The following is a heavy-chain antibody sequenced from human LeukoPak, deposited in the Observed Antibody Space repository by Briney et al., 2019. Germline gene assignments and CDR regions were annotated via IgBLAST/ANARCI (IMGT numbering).Heavy chain of an antibody. CDR2: IYTSGRT. CDR1: GDSMSNFC. J-gene: IGHJ6*03. CDR3: ARAKQGDCSSTSCYFGYYYYYMDV. D-gene: IGHD2-2*01. Sequence: SEALSLTCTVSGDSMSNFCWLWIRQSAGKGLEWIGRIYTSGRTNYNPSLESRVTMSIDTTNNQFSLKLNSVTAADTAIYYCARAKQGDCSSTSCYFGYYYYYMDVWGKGTTVTVSS. V-gene: IGHV4-4*07.